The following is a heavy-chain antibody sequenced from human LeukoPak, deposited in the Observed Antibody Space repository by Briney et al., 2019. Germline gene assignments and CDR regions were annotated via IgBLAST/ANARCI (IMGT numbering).Heavy chain of an antibody. CDR2: INPSGSST. D-gene: IGHD4-17*01. V-gene: IGHV1-46*01. Sequence: ASVTVSFKASGFISYYLHWVGQGPGQGFEWMGIINPSGSSTNYAQKFQGRVTMTRDPSTSTVYMELTSLRSEDTAVYYCASLYGVEPGYWGQGTLVTVSS. CDR3: ASLYGVEPGY. CDR1: GFISYY. J-gene: IGHJ4*02.